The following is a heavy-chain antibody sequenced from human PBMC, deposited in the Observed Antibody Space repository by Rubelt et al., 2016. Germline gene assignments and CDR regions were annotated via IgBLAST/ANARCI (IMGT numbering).Heavy chain of an antibody. CDR3: ASSSGWYFDY. V-gene: IGHV3-30*04. Sequence: QVQLVESGGGVVQPGRSLRLSCAASGFTFSSYAMHWVRQAPGKWLEWVAVISYDGTNKYYADSVKGRFTIARDNSKTTLYLQMNSLRAEDTAVYYCASSSGWYFDYWGQGTLVTVSS. CDR1: GFTFSSYA. J-gene: IGHJ4*02. CDR2: ISYDGTNK. D-gene: IGHD6-19*01.